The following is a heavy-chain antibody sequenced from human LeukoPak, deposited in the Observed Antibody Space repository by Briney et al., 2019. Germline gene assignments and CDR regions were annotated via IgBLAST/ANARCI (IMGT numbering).Heavy chain of an antibody. CDR3: AKDNWNVAD. CDR2: ISASGGRT. Sequence: GGSLRLSCAASGFTFSNYGMSWVRQAPGKGLEWVSTISASGGRTYYADSVKGRFTISRDTSRNTLYLQMNSLRAEDTAIYYCAKDNWNVADWGQGTLVTVCS. CDR1: GFTFSNYG. D-gene: IGHD1-20*01. J-gene: IGHJ4*02. V-gene: IGHV3-23*01.